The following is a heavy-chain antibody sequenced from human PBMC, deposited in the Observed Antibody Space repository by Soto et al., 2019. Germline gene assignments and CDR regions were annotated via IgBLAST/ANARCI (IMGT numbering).Heavy chain of an antibody. CDR3: ATCSPGGWVGVFYD. CDR1: RGSISSYY. Sequence: SETLSLTCTVSRGSISSYYWSWIRQPPGKGPEWIGYVYHSGITNYNPSLESRVTISLDTSKNQFSLKLNSVTAADTAVYYCATCSPGGWVGVFYDWSQGTLVTVSS. V-gene: IGHV4-59*01. D-gene: IGHD1-26*01. J-gene: IGHJ4*02. CDR2: VYHSGIT.